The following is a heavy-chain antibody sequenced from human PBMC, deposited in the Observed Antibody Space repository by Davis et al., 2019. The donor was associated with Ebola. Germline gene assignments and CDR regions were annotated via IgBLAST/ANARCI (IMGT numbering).Heavy chain of an antibody. V-gene: IGHV1-69*13. CDR2: IIPIFGTA. CDR1: GGTFSSYA. Sequence: AASVKVSCKASGGTFSSYAITWVRQAPGQGLEWMGGIIPIFGTANYAQKFHGRVTITADESTSTAYMELSSLRSEDTAVYYCARLRTVRLQYAMDVWGQGTTVTVSS. D-gene: IGHD4-17*01. CDR3: ARLRTVRLQYAMDV. J-gene: IGHJ6*02.